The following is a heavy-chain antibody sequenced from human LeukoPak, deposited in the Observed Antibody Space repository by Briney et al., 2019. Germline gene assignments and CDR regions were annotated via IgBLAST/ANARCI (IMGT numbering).Heavy chain of an antibody. Sequence: PGGSLRLSCAASGFTFSSYSMNWVRQAPGKGLEWVSSISTSSIYIYYADSLKGRFTISRDNARNSLYLQMNSLRAEDTAVYYCTRAVEMATMDWGQGTLVTVSS. CDR3: TRAVEMATMD. J-gene: IGHJ4*02. D-gene: IGHD5-24*01. CDR2: ISTSSIYI. CDR1: GFTFSSYS. V-gene: IGHV3-21*01.